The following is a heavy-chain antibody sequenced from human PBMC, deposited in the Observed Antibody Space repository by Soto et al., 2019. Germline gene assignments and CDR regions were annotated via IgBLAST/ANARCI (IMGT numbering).Heavy chain of an antibody. J-gene: IGHJ6*03. CDR2: TYYRSKWYN. Sequence: PSQTLSLTCAISGDSVSSNSAAWNWIRQSPSRGLEWLGRTYYRSKWYNDYAVSVKSRITINPDTSKNQFSLQLNSVTPEDTVVYYCARDSVGATNYYYYYYMDVWGKGTTVNVSS. CDR3: ARDSVGATNYYYYYYMDV. D-gene: IGHD3-10*01. CDR1: GDSVSSNSAA. V-gene: IGHV6-1*01.